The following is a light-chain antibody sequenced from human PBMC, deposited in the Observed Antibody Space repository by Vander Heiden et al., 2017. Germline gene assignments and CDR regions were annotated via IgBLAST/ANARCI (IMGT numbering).Light chain of an antibody. CDR1: SGHSSYI. V-gene: IGLV4-60*03. CDR3: ETWDSNSRV. Sequence: QPVLTQSSSASASLGSSVKLTCTLRSGHSSYIIAWHQQQPGKAPRYLMKLEGSGSYNKGSEVPDRFSGSSSGADRYLTISNLQSEDEADYYCETWDSNSRVFGGGTKLTVL. J-gene: IGLJ3*02. CDR2: LEGSGSY.